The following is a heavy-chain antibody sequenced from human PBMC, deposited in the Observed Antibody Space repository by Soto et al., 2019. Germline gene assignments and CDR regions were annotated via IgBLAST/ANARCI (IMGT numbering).Heavy chain of an antibody. CDR3: ASAKMATREKAPSY. D-gene: IGHD5-12*01. CDR1: GYTFTGYY. CDR2: INPNSGGT. V-gene: IGHV1-2*02. J-gene: IGHJ4*02. Sequence: ASVNVSCKSSGYTFTGYYIHWVRQAPGQGLEWMGWINPNSGGTNYAQKFQGRVTMTRDTSISTAYMELSRLRSDDTAVYYCASAKMATREKAPSYWGQGTLVTVSS.